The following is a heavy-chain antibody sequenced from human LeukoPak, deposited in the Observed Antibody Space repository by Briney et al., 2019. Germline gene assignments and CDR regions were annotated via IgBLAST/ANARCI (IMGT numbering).Heavy chain of an antibody. V-gene: IGHV4-38-2*01. D-gene: IGHD5-18*01. CDR2: IDQSGST. CDR3: ARGDFYNYGKPFDS. Sequence: KPSETLSLTCAVSGYSISSGYYWGWIRQPPGKGLERIGSIDQSGSTYYNPSLKSRVIISVDTSKNQFSLKLSFVTAADTAVYYCARGDFYNYGKPFDSWGQGTLVTVSS. CDR1: GYSISSGYY. J-gene: IGHJ4*02.